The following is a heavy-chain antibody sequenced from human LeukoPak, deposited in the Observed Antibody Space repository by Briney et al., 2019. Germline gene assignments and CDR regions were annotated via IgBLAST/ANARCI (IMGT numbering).Heavy chain of an antibody. CDR3: TTIRGFCSGRSCLGY. D-gene: IGHD2-15*01. CDR1: GFTFSHAW. Sequence: GGSLRLSCAVSGFTFSHAWMSWVRQAPGKGLEWVGRIKSKIDGGTTDYGAPVKGGFTISRDDSKNTLYLQMNSLKSEDTAVYYCTTIRGFCSGRSCLGYWGQGTLVTVSS. V-gene: IGHV3-15*01. CDR2: IKSKIDGGTT. J-gene: IGHJ4*02.